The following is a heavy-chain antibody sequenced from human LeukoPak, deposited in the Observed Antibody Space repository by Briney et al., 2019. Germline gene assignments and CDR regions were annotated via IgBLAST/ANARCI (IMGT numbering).Heavy chain of an antibody. CDR1: TFIFSDYA. Sequence: GGSLRLSCAASTFIFSDYAMTWVRQAPGKGLEWVSTISGGGDATYYAHSVKGRFAVSRDNSKKTLYLQLNSLRAEDTAVYYCAKGRGLAVRPPNEGFFDQWGLGTLVTVSS. D-gene: IGHD6-6*01. J-gene: IGHJ4*02. CDR3: AKGRGLAVRPPNEGFFDQ. V-gene: IGHV3-23*01. CDR2: ISGGGDAT.